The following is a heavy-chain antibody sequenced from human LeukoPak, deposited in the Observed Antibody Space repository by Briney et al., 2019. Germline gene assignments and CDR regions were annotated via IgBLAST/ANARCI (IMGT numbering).Heavy chain of an antibody. Sequence: GGSLRLSCAASGFTFSSYAMHWVRXAPGKGLEWVAVISYDGSNKYYADSVKGRFTISRDNSKNTLYLQMNSLRAEDTAVYYCARDYGYYDSSGNFDYWGQGTLVTVSS. V-gene: IGHV3-30-3*01. CDR2: ISYDGSNK. J-gene: IGHJ4*02. D-gene: IGHD3-22*01. CDR1: GFTFSSYA. CDR3: ARDYGYYDSSGNFDY.